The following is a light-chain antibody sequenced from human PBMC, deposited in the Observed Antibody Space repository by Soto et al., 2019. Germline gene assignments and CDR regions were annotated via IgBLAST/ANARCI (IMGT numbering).Light chain of an antibody. CDR2: GAS. Sequence: EIVLTQSPGTLSVSPGERATLSCRASHSVSSKLAWYQQKPRQAPRLLFYGASTGATGIPARFNGSGSETECPLSISILLSEDFAVYYCQQYHNWPGTGGQGTKVEIK. J-gene: IGKJ1*01. V-gene: IGKV3-15*01. CDR1: HSVSSK. CDR3: QQYHNWPGT.